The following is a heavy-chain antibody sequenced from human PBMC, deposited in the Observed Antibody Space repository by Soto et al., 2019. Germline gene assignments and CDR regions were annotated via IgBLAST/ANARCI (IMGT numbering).Heavy chain of an antibody. CDR2: ISHDGINK. Sequence: QVLLVDSGGGVVQPGRSLRLSCAASGFTFSSYAMNWVRQAPGKGLEWVALISHDGINKYYADSVRGLFTISRDSSTNTLYLQMNSLRAADTAVYYCGRCTSTSCHLGSDYWGQGTLVTVSS. V-gene: IGHV3-30-3*01. CDR1: GFTFSSYA. D-gene: IGHD2-2*01. CDR3: GRCTSTSCHLGSDY. J-gene: IGHJ4*02.